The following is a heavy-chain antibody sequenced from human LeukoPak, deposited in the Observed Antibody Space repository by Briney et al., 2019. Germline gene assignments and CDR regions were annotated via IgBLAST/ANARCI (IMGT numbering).Heavy chain of an antibody. Sequence: PSETLSLTCTVSGGSISSCGYYWSWIRQHPGKGLEWIGYIYYSGSTYYNPSLKSRVTISVDTSKNQFSLKLSSVTAADTAVYYCARDMPEEAFDYWGQGTLVTVSS. D-gene: IGHD2-2*01. J-gene: IGHJ4*02. CDR2: IYYSGST. CDR1: GGSISSCGYY. CDR3: ARDMPEEAFDY. V-gene: IGHV4-31*03.